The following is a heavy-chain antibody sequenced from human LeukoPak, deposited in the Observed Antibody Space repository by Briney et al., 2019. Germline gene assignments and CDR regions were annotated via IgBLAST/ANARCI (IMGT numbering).Heavy chain of an antibody. Sequence: GGSLRLSCAASGFTFSSYGMHWVRQAPGKGLEWVAVISYDGSNKYYADSVKGRFTISRDNSKNTLYLQMNSLRAEDTAVYYCAKEAGEGYYGSDYYFDYWGQGTLVTVSS. CDR3: AKEAGEGYYGSDYYFDY. CDR2: ISYDGSNK. CDR1: GFTFSSYG. V-gene: IGHV3-30*18. D-gene: IGHD3-10*01. J-gene: IGHJ4*02.